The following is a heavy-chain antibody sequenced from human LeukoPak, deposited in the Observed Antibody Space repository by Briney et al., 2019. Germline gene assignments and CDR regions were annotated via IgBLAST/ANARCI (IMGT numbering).Heavy chain of an antibody. J-gene: IGHJ6*03. V-gene: IGHV4-34*01. Sequence: SETLSLTCAVYGGSFSGYCWSWIRQPPGKGLEWIGEINHSGSTNYNPSLKSRVTISVDTSKNQFSLKLSSVTAADTAVYYCARASHYCSSTSCYYYYYYYYYMDVWGKGTTVIVSS. CDR3: ARASHYCSSTSCYYYYYYYYYMDV. CDR1: GGSFSGYC. D-gene: IGHD2-2*01. CDR2: INHSGST.